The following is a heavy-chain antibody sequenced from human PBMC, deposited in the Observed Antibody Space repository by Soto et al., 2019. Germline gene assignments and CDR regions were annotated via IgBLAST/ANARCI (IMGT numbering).Heavy chain of an antibody. J-gene: IGHJ5*02. CDR2: IYHSDSRT. D-gene: IGHD6-6*01. CDR3: VRLVSQDVDP. V-gene: IGHV4-38-2*01. CDR1: GYSISSGYY. Sequence: PSETLSLTCAVSGYSISSGYYWGWIRQPPGKGLEWIGSIYHSDSRTNYSPSFQGRVTMSVDKSINTAYLQWSSLKASDTAMYYCVRLVSQDVDPWGQGTLVTVSS.